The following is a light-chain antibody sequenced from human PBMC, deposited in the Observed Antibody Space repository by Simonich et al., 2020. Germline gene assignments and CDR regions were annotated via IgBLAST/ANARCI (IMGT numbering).Light chain of an antibody. V-gene: IGLV2-14*01. CDR2: DVS. J-gene: IGLJ3*02. CDR1: SSDVGGYNY. CDR3: SSYTSSSTWV. Sequence: QSALTQPASVSGSPGQSSTISCTRTSSDVGGYNYVSWYQQHPGKAHKLMIYDVSTRPSGVSNRFSGSKSGNTASLTISGLQAEDDADYYCSSYTSSSTWVFGGGTKLTVL.